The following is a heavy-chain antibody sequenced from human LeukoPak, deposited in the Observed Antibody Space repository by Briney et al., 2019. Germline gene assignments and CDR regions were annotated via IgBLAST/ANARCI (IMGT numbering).Heavy chain of an antibody. CDR3: ARTYYDILTGYNPYFDY. CDR1: GSTFSNYG. J-gene: IGHJ4*02. D-gene: IGHD3-9*01. CDR2: ITGSGTT. Sequence: PGGSLGLSCAASGSTFSNYGMNWVRQAPGKGLEWVSGITGSGTTYYADSVKGRFTISRDNSKNTLYLQMISLRAEDTAVYYCARTYYDILTGYNPYFDYWGQGTLVTVSS. V-gene: IGHV3-23*01.